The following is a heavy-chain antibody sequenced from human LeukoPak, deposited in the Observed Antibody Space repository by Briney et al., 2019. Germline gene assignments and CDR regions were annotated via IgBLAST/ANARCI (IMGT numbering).Heavy chain of an antibody. Sequence: PGGPLRLSCAASGFTFSSYTMNWVRQAPGKGLEGVSYICTSSSTIYYADSVKGRFTISTDNAKTSLYLQMNSLRAEDTAVYYCASRFDYWGQGTLVTVSS. CDR3: ASRFDY. CDR1: GFTFSSYT. J-gene: IGHJ4*02. V-gene: IGHV3-48*01. CDR2: ICTSSSTI.